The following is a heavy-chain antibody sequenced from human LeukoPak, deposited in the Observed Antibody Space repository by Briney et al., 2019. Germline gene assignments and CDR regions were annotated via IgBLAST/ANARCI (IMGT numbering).Heavy chain of an antibody. CDR1: GITFSNAW. Sequence: GGSLRLSCAGSGITFSNAWMNWVRQAPGKGLEWVGRIKSKTDGGTTDYAAPVEGRFTISRDDSKNMLYLQMTSLKTEDTAVYFCTTGASWEILGKKTFDYWGQGTLVTVSS. J-gene: IGHJ4*02. D-gene: IGHD1-26*01. CDR2: IKSKTDGGTT. V-gene: IGHV3-15*07. CDR3: TTGASWEILGKKTFDY.